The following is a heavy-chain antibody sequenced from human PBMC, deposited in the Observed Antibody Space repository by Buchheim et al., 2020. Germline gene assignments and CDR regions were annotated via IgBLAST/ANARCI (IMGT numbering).Heavy chain of an antibody. V-gene: IGHV4-34*01. CDR1: GGSFSGYY. J-gene: IGHJ4*03. CDR3: ARKATGSRGDFDF. CDR2: INHVGSP. D-gene: IGHD3-10*01. Sequence: QVQLQQWGAGLLKPSETLSLTCAVYGGSFSGYYWSWIRLPPGKGLEWIGEINHVGSPNFSASLKGRVSISVDTSKNQFSLILSPVTAADTAVYYCARKATGSRGDFDFWGHGTL.